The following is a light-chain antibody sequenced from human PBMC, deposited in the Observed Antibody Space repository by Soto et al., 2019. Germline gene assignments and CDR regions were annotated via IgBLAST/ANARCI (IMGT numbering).Light chain of an antibody. J-gene: IGKJ3*01. Sequence: EIVLTQSPATLSLSPGERATLSCRASHSVSSYLAWYQQRPGQPTRLLIYDASNRATGIPARFSGSGSGTDFTLNTSSLDPEDFAMYYCQQRSGWPPLFTFGPGTKVDI. CDR2: DAS. CDR3: QQRSGWPPLFT. CDR1: HSVSSY. V-gene: IGKV3-11*01.